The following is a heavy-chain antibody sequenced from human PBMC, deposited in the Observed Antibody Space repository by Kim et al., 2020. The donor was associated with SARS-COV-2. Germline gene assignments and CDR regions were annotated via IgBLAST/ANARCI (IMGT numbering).Heavy chain of an antibody. Sequence: GRFTNSRDNSKNTLYLQMNSLRAEDTAVYYCAKDHPPEENGVCCYPLDYWGQGTLVTVSS. V-gene: IGHV3-30*02. J-gene: IGHJ4*02. CDR3: AKDHPPEENGVCCYPLDY. D-gene: IGHD2-8*01.